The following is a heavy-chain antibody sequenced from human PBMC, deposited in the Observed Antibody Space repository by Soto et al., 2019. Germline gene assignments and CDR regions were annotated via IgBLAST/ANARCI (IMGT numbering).Heavy chain of an antibody. CDR3: ARRLYYDSSGYYGY. CDR1: GGSISSSSYY. J-gene: IGHJ4*02. D-gene: IGHD3-22*01. CDR2: IYYSGST. V-gene: IGHV4-39*01. Sequence: SETLSLTCTVSGGSISSSSYYWGWIRQPPGKGLEWIGSIYYSGSTYYNPSLKSRVTISVDTSKNQFSLKLSSVTAADTAVYYCARRLYYDSSGYYGYWGQGTLVTVSS.